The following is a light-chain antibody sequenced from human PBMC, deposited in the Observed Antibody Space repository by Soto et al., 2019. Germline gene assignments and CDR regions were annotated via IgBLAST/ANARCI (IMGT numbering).Light chain of an antibody. CDR2: RNN. V-gene: IGLV1-47*01. J-gene: IGLJ2*01. CDR3: AAWDDSLSDVV. CDR1: SSNIGSNY. Sequence: QSVLTQPPSASGTPGQRVTISWSGSSSNIGSNYVYWYQQLPGTAPKLLIYRNNQRPSGVPDRFSGSKSGTSASLAISGLRSEDEADYYCAAWDDSLSDVVFGGGTQLTVL.